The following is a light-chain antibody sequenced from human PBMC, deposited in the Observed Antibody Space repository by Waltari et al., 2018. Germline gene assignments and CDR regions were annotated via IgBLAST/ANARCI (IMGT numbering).Light chain of an antibody. CDR1: SSNIGNNY. CDR2: ENT. J-gene: IGLJ7*01. Sequence: QSVLTQPPSVSAAPGQRVTISCSGGSSNIGNNYVSWYRPFPGTAPNLLIYENTERPSGIPGRFSGSKSGTSATLDITGLQAGDEADYYCGTWDSSLSGAVFGGGTHLTVL. V-gene: IGLV1-51*02. CDR3: GTWDSSLSGAV.